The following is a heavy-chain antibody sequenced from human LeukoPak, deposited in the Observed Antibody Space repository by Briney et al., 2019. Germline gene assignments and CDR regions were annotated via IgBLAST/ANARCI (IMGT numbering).Heavy chain of an antibody. D-gene: IGHD6-6*01. CDR3: AQGLQKFDSSSSFDY. Sequence: GGSLRLSCAASAFTLSSYGMYWVRQAPGKGLEWVAAISYDGSNKYYADSVKGRFTISRDNSKNTLYLQMNSLRAEDAAVYYCAQGLQKFDSSSSFDYWGQGTLVTVSS. J-gene: IGHJ4*02. CDR1: AFTLSSYG. V-gene: IGHV3-30*18. CDR2: ISYDGSNK.